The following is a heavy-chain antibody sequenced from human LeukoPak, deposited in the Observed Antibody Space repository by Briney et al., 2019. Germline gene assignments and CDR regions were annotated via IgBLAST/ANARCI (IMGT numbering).Heavy chain of an antibody. CDR1: GGSVSSGSYY. V-gene: IGHV4-61*01. J-gene: IGHJ6*02. CDR3: ARGYPAFGMDV. CDR2: IYYSGST. Sequence: KSSETLSLTCTVSGGSVSSGSYYWSWIRQPPGKGLEWIGYIYYSGSTNYNPSLKSRVTISVDTSKNQFSLKLSSVTAADTAVYYCARGYPAFGMDVWGQGTTVTVSS. D-gene: IGHD6-13*01.